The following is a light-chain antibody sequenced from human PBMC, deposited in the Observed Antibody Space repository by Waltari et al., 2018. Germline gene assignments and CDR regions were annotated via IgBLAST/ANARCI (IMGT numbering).Light chain of an antibody. Sequence: QSVLTQPPSVSGAPGHRVTISCTGSSSNTGAGYDLTCYQQLPGTAPKLLIYGNSNRLSGVPDRFSGSKSGASASLAISGLQAEDEAEYYCQAYDRSLSGSVFGGGTKLTVL. CDR1: SSNTGAGYD. CDR3: QAYDRSLSGSV. V-gene: IGLV1-40*01. J-gene: IGLJ2*01. CDR2: GNS.